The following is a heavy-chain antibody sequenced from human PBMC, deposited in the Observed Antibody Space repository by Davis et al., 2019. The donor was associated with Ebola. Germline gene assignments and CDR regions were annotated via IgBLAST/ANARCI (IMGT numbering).Heavy chain of an antibody. CDR2: TTHSGIT. CDR1: GFSFSSYW. CDR3: AIQIMGATRVFDY. J-gene: IGHJ4*02. D-gene: IGHD1-26*01. Sequence: ESLKISCAASGFSFSSYWMHWVRQTPGKGLEWIGETTHSGITNYNPSLKSRVTISVDTSRNHFSLKLNSVTAADTAVYYCAIQIMGATRVFDYWGQGTLVTVSS. V-gene: IGHV4-34*08.